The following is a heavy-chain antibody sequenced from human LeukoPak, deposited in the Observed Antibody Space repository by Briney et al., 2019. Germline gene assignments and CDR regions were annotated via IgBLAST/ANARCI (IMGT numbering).Heavy chain of an antibody. CDR3: ARDKEMATTGHFDY. V-gene: IGHV1-69*13. D-gene: IGHD5-24*01. CDR1: GGTFSSYA. CDR2: IIPIFGTA. J-gene: IGHJ4*02. Sequence: SVKVSCKASGGTFSSYAISWVRQAPGQGLEWMGGIIPIFGTANYAQKFQGRVTITADESTSTAYMELSSLRSEDTAVYYCARDKEMATTGHFDYWGQGTLVTVSS.